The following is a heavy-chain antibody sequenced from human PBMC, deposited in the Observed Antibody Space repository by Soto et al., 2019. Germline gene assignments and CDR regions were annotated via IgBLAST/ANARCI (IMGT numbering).Heavy chain of an antibody. J-gene: IGHJ4*02. CDR1: GDTFNSYL. Sequence: QVQLVQSGAEVKRPGSSVKVSCESSGDTFNSYLISWVRQAPGQGLEWMGGIIPIIRVTHYAQRFQGRVTISELSSTGTAYMELTNLGCEDAALYYCARESLGAKGADHWGQGTLVTVSS. CDR2: IIPIIRVT. D-gene: IGHD7-27*01. CDR3: ARESLGAKGADH. V-gene: IGHV1-69*17.